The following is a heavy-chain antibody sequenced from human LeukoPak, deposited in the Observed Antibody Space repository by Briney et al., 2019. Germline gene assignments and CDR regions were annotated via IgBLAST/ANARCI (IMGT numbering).Heavy chain of an antibody. CDR2: INPSGGST. J-gene: IGHJ4*02. V-gene: IGHV1-46*01. Sequence: ASVKVSCKASGYTFTSYYMHWVRQAPGQGLEWMGIINPSGGSTSYAQKFQGRVTMTRDTSTSTVYMELSSLRSEDTAVYYCARRGYCSSTSCYNGFDYWGQGTLVTVSS. CDR3: ARRGYCSSTSCYNGFDY. CDR1: GYTFTSYY. D-gene: IGHD2-2*02.